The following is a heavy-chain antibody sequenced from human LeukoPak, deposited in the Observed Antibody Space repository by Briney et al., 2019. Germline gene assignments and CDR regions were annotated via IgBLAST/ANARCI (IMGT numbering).Heavy chain of an antibody. CDR2: ISYDGSNK. CDR1: GFTFSNYA. D-gene: IGHD6-13*01. J-gene: IGHJ4*02. CDR3: ARSPAPTISSWLYFDY. V-gene: IGHV3-30-3*01. Sequence: TGRSLRLSCAVSGFTFSNYAMHWVRQAPGKGLEWMSFISYDGSNKDYAHSVKGRFNISRDDSKSTLYLQMNSLRPEDTAVYYCARSPAPTISSWLYFDYWGQGALVTVSS.